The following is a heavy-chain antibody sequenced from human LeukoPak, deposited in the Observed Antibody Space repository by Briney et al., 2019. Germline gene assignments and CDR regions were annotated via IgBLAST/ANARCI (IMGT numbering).Heavy chain of an antibody. Sequence: SETLSLTCTVSGGSISSYYWSWIRQPPGKGLEWIGYIYYSGSTNYNPSLKSRVTISVDTSKNQFSLKLSFVTAADPAVYYCARHVSYYDSSGYYYVDWGQGTLVTVSS. D-gene: IGHD3-22*01. V-gene: IGHV4-59*08. CDR3: ARHVSYYDSSGYYYVD. CDR2: IYYSGST. J-gene: IGHJ4*02. CDR1: GGSISSYY.